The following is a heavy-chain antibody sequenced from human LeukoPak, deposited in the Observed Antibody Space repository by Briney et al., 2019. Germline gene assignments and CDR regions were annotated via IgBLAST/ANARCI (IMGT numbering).Heavy chain of an antibody. J-gene: IGHJ4*02. V-gene: IGHV1-69*04. CDR2: IIPIFGIA. CDR1: GGTFSSYA. CDR3: AREGPGFTVWEIITTVPTNFDY. D-gene: IGHD3-10*01. Sequence: ASVKVSCKASGGTFSSYAISWVRQAPGQGLEWMGRIIPIFGIANYAQKFQGRVTITADKSTTTAYMELSSLRSEDTAVYYCAREGPGFTVWEIITTVPTNFDYWGQGTLVTVSS.